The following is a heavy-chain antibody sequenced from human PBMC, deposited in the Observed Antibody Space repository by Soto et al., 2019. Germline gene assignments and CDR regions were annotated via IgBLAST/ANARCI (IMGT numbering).Heavy chain of an antibody. V-gene: IGHV4-31*03. J-gene: IGHJ4*02. CDR2: IYYSGST. D-gene: IGHD3-22*01. CDR3: ARAPIAEYYDSSGYPAYYFDY. CDR1: GGSISSGGYY. Sequence: QVQLQESGPGLVKPSQTLSLTCTVSGGSISSGGYYWSWIRQHPGKGLEWIGYIYYSGSTYYNPSLKSRVTISVDTSKNQFSLKLSSVTAADTAVYYCARAPIAEYYDSSGYPAYYFDYWGQGTLVTVSS.